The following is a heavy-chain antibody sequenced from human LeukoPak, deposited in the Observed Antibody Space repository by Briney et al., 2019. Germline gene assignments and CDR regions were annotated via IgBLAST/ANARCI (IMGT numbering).Heavy chain of an antibody. CDR1: GYTFTSYD. CDR3: ARDLDVVVPALLGYFDY. D-gene: IGHD2-2*01. J-gene: IGHJ4*02. Sequence: ASVKVSCKASGYTFTSYDINWVRQATGQGLEWMGWMNPNSGNTGYAQKFQGRVTMTRNTSISTAYMELSSLRSEDTAVYYCARDLDVVVPALLGYFDYWGQGTLVTVSS. V-gene: IGHV1-8*01. CDR2: MNPNSGNT.